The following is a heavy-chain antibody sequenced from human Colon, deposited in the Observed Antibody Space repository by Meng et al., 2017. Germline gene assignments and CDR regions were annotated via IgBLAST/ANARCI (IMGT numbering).Heavy chain of an antibody. CDR3: ARHGGYYQDY. D-gene: IGHD4-23*01. Sequence: HLLGSGPGLVKPSGTLSLTCAVSGGSITTNSYWSWVRQSPEKGLEWIGQIDHRGDPYYNPSLKSRVTMSVDRSKSQVSLQLTSVTAADTAVYYCARHGGYYQDYWGQGTLVTVFS. CDR1: GGSITTNSY. CDR2: IDHRGDP. J-gene: IGHJ4*02. V-gene: IGHV4-4*02.